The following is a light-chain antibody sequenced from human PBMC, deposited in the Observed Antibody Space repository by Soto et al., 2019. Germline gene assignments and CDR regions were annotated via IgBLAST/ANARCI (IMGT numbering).Light chain of an antibody. Sequence: EVVVRHSPATVSLSPGERVTLSCRASQSVDISLAWYQQKPGQAPRLLIYGASSRATDMPGTFSGRGSGTEFTLTISSLQPEDFAVYYCQQYGFLPSTFGQGTKVDIK. CDR2: GAS. CDR1: QSVDIS. J-gene: IGKJ1*01. V-gene: IGKV3-15*01. CDR3: QQYGFLPST.